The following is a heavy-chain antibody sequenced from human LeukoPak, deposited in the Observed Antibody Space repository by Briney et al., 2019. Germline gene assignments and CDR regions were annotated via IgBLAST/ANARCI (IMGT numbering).Heavy chain of an antibody. D-gene: IGHD5-24*01. V-gene: IGHV3-30-3*01. Sequence: GGSLRLSCAASGFTFSSYAMHWVRQAPGKGLEWVAVISYDGSNKYYADSVKGRFTISRDNSKNTLYLQMNSLRAEDTAVYYCAKAGQRWLQFRKTYFDYWGQGTLVTVSS. CDR2: ISYDGSNK. CDR1: GFTFSSYA. J-gene: IGHJ4*02. CDR3: AKAGQRWLQFRKTYFDY.